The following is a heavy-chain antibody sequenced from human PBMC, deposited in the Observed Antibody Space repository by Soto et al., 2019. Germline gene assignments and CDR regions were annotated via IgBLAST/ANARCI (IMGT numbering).Heavy chain of an antibody. CDR1: GFTFDYYW. D-gene: IGHD4-4*01. CDR2: IQNDGSRT. J-gene: IGHJ3*01. Sequence: EVQLVESEGSLVQRGGSLRLSCAASGFTFDYYWMHWVRQAPGQGLVWVAHIQNDGSRTTYADSVKGRFTISRDNAKNTMYLQMNSLGAEDTAVYYCARGNLGGFDLWGQGTTVTVSS. CDR3: ARGNLGGFDL. V-gene: IGHV3-74*01.